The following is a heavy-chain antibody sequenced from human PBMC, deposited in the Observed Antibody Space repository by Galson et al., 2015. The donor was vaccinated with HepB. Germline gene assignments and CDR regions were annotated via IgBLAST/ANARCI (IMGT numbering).Heavy chain of an antibody. D-gene: IGHD3-16*01. CDR3: ARVGGGYGTFEYYLDY. Sequence: SLRLSCAASGFTFSSYGMHWVRQAPGKGLEWVAVIWHDGRNEKYADSVKGRFTMSRDNSKNRLYLQMNSLRAEDTAVYYCARVGGGYGTFEYYLDYWGQGTLVTVSS. CDR2: IWHDGRNE. CDR1: GFTFSSYG. V-gene: IGHV3-33*01. J-gene: IGHJ4*02.